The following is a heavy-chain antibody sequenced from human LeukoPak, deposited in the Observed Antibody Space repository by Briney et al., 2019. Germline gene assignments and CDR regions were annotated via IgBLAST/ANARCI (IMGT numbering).Heavy chain of an antibody. CDR1: GGTFKNHD. V-gene: IGHV1-69*13. CDR3: ARGGRYCRSTSCWDF. CDR2: IIPVFGTP. Sequence: SVKVSCKASGGTFKNHDINWVRQAPGQGLEWMGGIIPVFGTPNYAQRLQGRVRITADESTTTAYMELSSLRSDDTALYYCARGGRYCRSTSCWDFWGQGTLVTVSS. D-gene: IGHD2-2*01. J-gene: IGHJ4*02.